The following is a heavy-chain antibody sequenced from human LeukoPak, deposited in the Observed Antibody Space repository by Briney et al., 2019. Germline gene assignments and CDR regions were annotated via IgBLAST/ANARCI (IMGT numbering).Heavy chain of an antibody. CDR1: GYTFTSYG. D-gene: IGHD2-2*01. CDR2: VSAYNGNT. J-gene: IGHJ6*02. CDR3: ARAGLGYCSSTSCTYYYYGMDV. Sequence: ASVKVSCKASGYTFTSYGISWVRQAPGQGLEWMAWVSAYNGNTNYAQILQGRVTMTTDTSTSTAYMELRSLRSDDTAVYYCARAGLGYCSSTSCTYYYYGMDVWGQGTTVTVSS. V-gene: IGHV1-18*01.